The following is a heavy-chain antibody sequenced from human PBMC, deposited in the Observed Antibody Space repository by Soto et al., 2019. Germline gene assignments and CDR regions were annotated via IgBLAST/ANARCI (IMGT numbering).Heavy chain of an antibody. Sequence: QVQLVQSGAEVKKPGASVKVSCKASGGTFSSYAISWVRQAPGQGLEWMGGIIPIFGTANYAQKFQGRVTITEDEATITAYMELSSLRSEDTAVYYCARGRAGYSSGWYPYWGQGTLVTVSS. CDR3: ARGRAGYSSGWYPY. D-gene: IGHD6-19*01. CDR1: GGTFSSYA. J-gene: IGHJ4*02. CDR2: IIPIFGTA. V-gene: IGHV1-69*01.